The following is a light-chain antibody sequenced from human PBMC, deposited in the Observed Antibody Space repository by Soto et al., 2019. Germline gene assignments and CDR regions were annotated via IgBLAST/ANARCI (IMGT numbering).Light chain of an antibody. J-gene: IGKJ1*01. Sequence: EIVLTQSPGTLSLSPGERATLSCRASQSVSSSYIAWYQQKPDQAPRRLIYGAYSRATGIPDRFSGSGSGTDFTLTISRLEPEDVAVYYCQQYGGSPRTFGQGTNVEIK. CDR1: QSVSSSY. CDR3: QQYGGSPRT. CDR2: GAY. V-gene: IGKV3-20*01.